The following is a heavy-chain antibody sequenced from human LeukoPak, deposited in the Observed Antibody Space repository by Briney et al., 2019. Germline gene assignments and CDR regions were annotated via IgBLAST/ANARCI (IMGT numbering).Heavy chain of an antibody. V-gene: IGHV3-11*01. Sequence: GGSLRLSCAASGFTFSDYYMSWIRQAPGKGLEWLSYITSSGTNVYYKDSVKGRFSVSRDNTKNSLYLQMNSLGAEDTAVYYCAKDWTPDYWGQGTLVTVSS. D-gene: IGHD3/OR15-3a*01. CDR2: ITSSGTNV. CDR3: AKDWTPDY. CDR1: GFTFSDYY. J-gene: IGHJ4*02.